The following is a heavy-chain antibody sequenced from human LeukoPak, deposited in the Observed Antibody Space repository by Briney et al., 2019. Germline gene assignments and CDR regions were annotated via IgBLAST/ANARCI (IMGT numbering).Heavy chain of an antibody. J-gene: IGHJ4*02. CDR1: GGTFSSYA. Sequence: GASVKVSCKASGGTFSSYAISWVRQAPGQGLEWMGRIIPILGIANYAQKFQGRVTITADKSTSTAYMELSSLRSEGTAVYYCARAPNYDSSGLLFDYWGQGTLVTVSS. CDR2: IIPILGIA. D-gene: IGHD3-22*01. CDR3: ARAPNYDSSGLLFDY. V-gene: IGHV1-69*04.